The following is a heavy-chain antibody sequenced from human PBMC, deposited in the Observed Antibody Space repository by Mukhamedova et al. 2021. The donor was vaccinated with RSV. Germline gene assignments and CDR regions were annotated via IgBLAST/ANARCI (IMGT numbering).Heavy chain of an antibody. Sequence: WSWIRQPPGKGLEWIGYIYYSGSTNYNPSLKSRVTISVDTSKNQFSLKLSSVTAADTAVYYCARVGSWRNAFDIWGQGTMVTVPS. V-gene: IGHV4-59*01. CDR2: IYYSGST. D-gene: IGHD1-26*01. CDR3: ARVGSWRNAFDI. J-gene: IGHJ3*02.